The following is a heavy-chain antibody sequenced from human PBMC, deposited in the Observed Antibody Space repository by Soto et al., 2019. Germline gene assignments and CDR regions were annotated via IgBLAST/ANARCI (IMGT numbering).Heavy chain of an antibody. CDR1: GFTFSSYA. CDR3: AKGLSSTRRYYYYYYGMDV. Sequence: EVQLLESGGGLVQPGGSLRLSCAASGFTFSSYAMSWVRQAPGKGLEWVSAISGSGGSTYYAAPVKARFTISRDNSKKTLYLQMNSLRAEDTAVYYCAKGLSSTRRYYYYYYGMDVWGQGTTVTVSS. CDR2: ISGSGGST. D-gene: IGHD2-2*01. J-gene: IGHJ6*02. V-gene: IGHV3-23*01.